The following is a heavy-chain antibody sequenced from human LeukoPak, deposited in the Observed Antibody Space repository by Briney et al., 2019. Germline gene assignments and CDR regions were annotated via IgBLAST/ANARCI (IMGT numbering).Heavy chain of an antibody. CDR2: IIPILGIA. Sequence: SVKVSCTASGGTFSSYAISWVRQAPGQGLEWMGRIIPILGIANYAQKFQGRVTITADKSTSTAYMELSSLRSEDTAVYYCARAPAAMGNWFDPWGQGTLVTVSS. CDR3: ARAPAAMGNWFDP. J-gene: IGHJ5*02. V-gene: IGHV1-69*04. CDR1: GGTFSSYA. D-gene: IGHD2-2*01.